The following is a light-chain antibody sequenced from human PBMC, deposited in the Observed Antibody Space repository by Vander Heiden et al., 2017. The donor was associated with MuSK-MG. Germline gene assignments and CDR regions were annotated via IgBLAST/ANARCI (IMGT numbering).Light chain of an antibody. CDR1: QGISNY. V-gene: IGKV1-33*01. CDR3: QQDDNLPWT. CDR2: DAS. Sequence: DIQMTQSPSSLSASVGDRVTITCQASQGISNYLNWYQQKPGKAPKLLIYDASNLETGVPSRFSGSGSGTDFTFTISRLQPGDIATYYCQQDDNLPWTFGQGTKVEIK. J-gene: IGKJ1*01.